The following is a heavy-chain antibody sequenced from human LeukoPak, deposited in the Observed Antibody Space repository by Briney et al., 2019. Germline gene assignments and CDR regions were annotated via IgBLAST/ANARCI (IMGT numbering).Heavy chain of an antibody. CDR2: ISYDGSNK. D-gene: IGHD2-15*01. Sequence: GGSLRHSCAASGFTFSSYAMHWVRQAPGKGLEWVAVISYDGSNKYYADSVKGRFTISRDNSKNTLYLQMNSLRAEDTAVYYCARDRLPDYWGQGTLVTVSS. CDR3: ARDRLPDY. J-gene: IGHJ4*02. CDR1: GFTFSSYA. V-gene: IGHV3-30*04.